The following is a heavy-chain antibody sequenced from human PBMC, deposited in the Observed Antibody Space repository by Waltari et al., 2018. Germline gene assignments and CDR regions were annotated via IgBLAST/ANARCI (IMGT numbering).Heavy chain of an antibody. Sequence: QVQLQQWGAGLLKPSETLSLTCAVYGGSFSGYYWSWIRQPPGKGLEWIGEINHRGSTHYNPSLKSRVTISVDTSKNQFSLKLSSVTAADTAVYYCARVVTTVTTPPGYYYYMDVWGKGTTVTVSS. J-gene: IGHJ6*03. CDR3: ARVVTTVTTPPGYYYYMDV. D-gene: IGHD4-17*01. CDR2: INHRGST. CDR1: GGSFSGYY. V-gene: IGHV4-34*01.